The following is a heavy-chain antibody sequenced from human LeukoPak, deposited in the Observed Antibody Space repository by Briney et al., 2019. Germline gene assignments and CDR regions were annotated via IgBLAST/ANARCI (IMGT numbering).Heavy chain of an antibody. V-gene: IGHV3-30*18. Sequence: PGGSLRLSCAASGFTFSSYGMHWVRQAPGKGLEWVAVISYDGSNKYYADSVKGRFTISRDNSKNTLYLQMNSLRAEDTAVYYCAKPTFGMVYSYGSPYFDYWGQGTLVTVSS. J-gene: IGHJ4*02. CDR1: GFTFSSYG. CDR3: AKPTFGMVYSYGSPYFDY. D-gene: IGHD5-18*01. CDR2: ISYDGSNK.